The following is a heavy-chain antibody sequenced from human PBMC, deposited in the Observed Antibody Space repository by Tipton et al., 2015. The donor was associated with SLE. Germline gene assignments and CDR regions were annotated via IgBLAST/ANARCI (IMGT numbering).Heavy chain of an antibody. CDR2: IYHTGTT. V-gene: IGHV4-38-2*01. CDR1: DYSISSTYY. CDR3: ARGRGSNSHYYYGLDV. Sequence: TLSLTCVVSDYSISSTYYWGWIRQPPGKGLEGIGNIYHTGTTYYIPSLKSRVTISIDTSKNNFSLKMTAVTAADTAVYYCARGRGSNSHYYYGLDVWGQGTTVTVSS. J-gene: IGHJ6*02. D-gene: IGHD4-23*01.